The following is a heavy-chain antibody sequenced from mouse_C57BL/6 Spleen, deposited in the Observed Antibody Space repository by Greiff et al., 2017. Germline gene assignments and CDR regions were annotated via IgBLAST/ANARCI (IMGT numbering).Heavy chain of an antibody. CDR1: GYTFTSYW. J-gene: IGHJ2*01. CDR3: ARKGLRPFDY. V-gene: IGHV1-50*01. D-gene: IGHD1-2*01. CDR2: IDPSDSYT. Sequence: VQLQQPGAELVKPGASVKLSCKASGYTFTSYWMQWVKQRPGQGLEWIGEIDPSDSYTNYNQKFKGKATLTVDTSSSTAYMQLSSLTSEDSAVYYCARKGLRPFDYWGQGTTLTGSS.